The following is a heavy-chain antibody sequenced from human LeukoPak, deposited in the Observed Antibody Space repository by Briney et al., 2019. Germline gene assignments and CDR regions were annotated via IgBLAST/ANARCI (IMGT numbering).Heavy chain of an antibody. CDR3: ATEIRAVQDLYY. Sequence: GGSLRLSCAASGLTFSSSAMNWVRQAPGKGLEWVSSITSGSTYMFYADAVKGRFTISRDDAKNSLYLQMNDLRAEDTAVYYCATEIRAVQDLYYWGQGTLVTVSS. J-gene: IGHJ4*02. D-gene: IGHD3-10*01. CDR2: ITSGSTYM. V-gene: IGHV3-21*01. CDR1: GLTFSSSA.